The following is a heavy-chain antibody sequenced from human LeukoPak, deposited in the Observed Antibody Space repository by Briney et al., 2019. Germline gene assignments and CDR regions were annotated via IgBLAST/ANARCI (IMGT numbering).Heavy chain of an antibody. CDR2: ISGSGGST. J-gene: IGHJ5*02. Sequence: GGSLRLSCAASGFTFSSYAMSWVRQAPGKGLEWVSAISGSGGSTYYADSVKGWFTISRDNSKNTLYLQMNSLRAEGTAVYYCAKPNYDSPGWFDPWGQGTLVTVSS. V-gene: IGHV3-23*01. D-gene: IGHD3-3*01. CDR3: AKPNYDSPGWFDP. CDR1: GFTFSSYA.